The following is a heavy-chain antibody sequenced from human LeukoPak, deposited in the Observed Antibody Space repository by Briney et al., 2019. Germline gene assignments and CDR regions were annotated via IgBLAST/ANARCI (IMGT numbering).Heavy chain of an antibody. CDR3: ARDYGDYVGEFDY. CDR1: GFTFSSYA. V-gene: IGHV3-23*01. CDR2: ISGSGGST. J-gene: IGHJ4*02. Sequence: GGSLRLSCAASGFTFSSYAMSWVRQAPGKGLEWVSAISGSGGSTYYADSVKGRFTISRDNAKNSLYLQMNSLRAEDTAVYYCARDYGDYVGEFDYWGQGTLVTVSS. D-gene: IGHD4-17*01.